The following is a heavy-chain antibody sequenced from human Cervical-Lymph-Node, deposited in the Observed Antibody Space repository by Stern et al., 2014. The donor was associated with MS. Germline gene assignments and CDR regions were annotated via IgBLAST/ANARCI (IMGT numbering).Heavy chain of an antibody. J-gene: IGHJ3*01. CDR1: GGSITSDY. V-gene: IGHV4-59*01. CDR3: AREGEPVRWQFVFDL. D-gene: IGHD4-23*01. Sequence: QVQLQESGPGLVKPSETLSLTCTVSGGSITSDYWSWIRQPPGKGLEWIGYIYKSESTNYNPSLKSRVSISVDTSKNQFSLRLSSVTAADTAVYYCAREGEPVRWQFVFDLWGQGTTVTVSS. CDR2: IYKSEST.